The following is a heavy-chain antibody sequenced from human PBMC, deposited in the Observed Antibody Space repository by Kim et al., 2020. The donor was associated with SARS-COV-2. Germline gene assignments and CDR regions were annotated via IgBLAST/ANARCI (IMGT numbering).Heavy chain of an antibody. CDR1: GFTFTSSA. V-gene: IGHV1-58*01. Sequence: SVKVSCKASGFTFTSSAVQWVRQARGQRLEWIGWIVVGSGNTNYAQKFQERVTITRDMSTSTAYMELSSLRSEDTAVYYCAADLHYDSSGPLPFDYWGQGTLVTVSS. CDR3: AADLHYDSSGPLPFDY. CDR2: IVVGSGNT. D-gene: IGHD3-22*01. J-gene: IGHJ4*02.